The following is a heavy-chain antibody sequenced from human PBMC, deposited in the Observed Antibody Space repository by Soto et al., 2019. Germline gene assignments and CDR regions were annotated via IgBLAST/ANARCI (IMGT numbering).Heavy chain of an antibody. CDR2: ISSSGSTI. D-gene: IGHD2-15*01. J-gene: IGHJ5*02. Sequence: GGSLRLSCAASGFTFSDYYMSWIRQAPGKGLEWVSYISSSGSTIYYADSVKGRFTISRDNAKNSLYLQMNSLRAEDTAVYYCASLYCSGGSCYSKEISLRYNWFDPWGQGTLVTVSS. CDR3: ASLYCSGGSCYSKEISLRYNWFDP. V-gene: IGHV3-11*01. CDR1: GFTFSDYY.